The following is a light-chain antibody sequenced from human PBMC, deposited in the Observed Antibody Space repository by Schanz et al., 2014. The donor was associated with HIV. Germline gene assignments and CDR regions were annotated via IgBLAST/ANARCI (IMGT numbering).Light chain of an antibody. CDR2: DVS. J-gene: IGLJ1*01. CDR1: SSDVGGYNY. Sequence: QSALTQPASVSGSPGQSITISCTGTSSDVGGYNYVSWYQQHPGKAPKLIIYDVSNRPSGVSNRFSGSKSGNTASLTVSGLQPEDEADYYCGSYTSSSTLVFGTGTKLTVL. CDR3: GSYTSSSTLV. V-gene: IGLV2-14*03.